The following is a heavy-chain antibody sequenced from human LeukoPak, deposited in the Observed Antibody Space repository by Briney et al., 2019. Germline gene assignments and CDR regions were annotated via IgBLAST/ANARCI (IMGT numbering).Heavy chain of an antibody. CDR2: MNPKTGGT. Sequence: ASVKVSCKASGYTFSGYHIHWVRQAPGQGLEWVGWMNPKTGGTNYAQKFQGRVTLTRDTSISTAYMELSSLRSDDTAVYYCARGFPDYSSHFDYWGQGTLVTVSS. CDR1: GYTFSGYH. D-gene: IGHD6-19*01. J-gene: IGHJ4*02. CDR3: ARGFPDYSSHFDY. V-gene: IGHV1-2*02.